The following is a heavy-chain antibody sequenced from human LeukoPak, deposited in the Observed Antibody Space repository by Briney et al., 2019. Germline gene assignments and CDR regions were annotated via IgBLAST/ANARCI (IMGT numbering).Heavy chain of an antibody. CDR1: GGSISSSSYY. CDR2: IYYSGST. V-gene: IGHV4-39*07. D-gene: IGHD1-1*01. J-gene: IGHJ3*02. CDR3: ARVQLERRLGAFDI. Sequence: SETLSLTCTVSGGSISSSSYYWGWIRQPPGKGLEWIGSIYYSGSTNYNPSLKSRVTISVDTSKNQFSLKLSSVTAADTAVYYCARVQLERRLGAFDIWGQGTMVTVSS.